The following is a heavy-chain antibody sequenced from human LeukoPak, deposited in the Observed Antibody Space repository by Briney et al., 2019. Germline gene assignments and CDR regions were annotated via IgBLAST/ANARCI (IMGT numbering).Heavy chain of an antibody. J-gene: IGHJ4*02. D-gene: IGHD6-13*01. V-gene: IGHV3-11*01. Sequence: GGSLRLSCAASGFTFSDYYMSWIRQAPGKGLEWVSYISSSGSTIYYADSVKGRFTISRDNAKNSLYLQMNSLRAEDTAVYYCASYHSSPLLHYWGQGTLVTVPS. CDR3: ASYHSSPLLHY. CDR2: ISSSGSTI. CDR1: GFTFSDYY.